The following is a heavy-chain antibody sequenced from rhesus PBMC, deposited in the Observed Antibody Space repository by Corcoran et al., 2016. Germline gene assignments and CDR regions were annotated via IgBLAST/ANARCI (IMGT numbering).Heavy chain of an antibody. CDR2: FSPYNGNK. CDR3: ARGAYSNRFDY. D-gene: IGHD4-23*01. CDR1: GYTFTSYY. V-gene: IGHV1-180*01. J-gene: IGHJ4*01. Sequence: VQLVESGGGLVKPGASVKLSCKASGYTFTSYYITWVRQAPGQGLEWIGLFSPYNGNKAYAQNFQGRVTMTTDTSTNTGYMELSSLRSEYTAVYYCARGAYSNRFDYWGQGVLVTVSS.